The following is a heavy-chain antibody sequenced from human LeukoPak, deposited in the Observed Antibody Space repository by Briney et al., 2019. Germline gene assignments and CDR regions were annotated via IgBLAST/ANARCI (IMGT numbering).Heavy chain of an antibody. CDR1: GFTFSSYA. V-gene: IGHV3-23*01. Sequence: GGSLRLSCAASGFTFSSYAMSWLRQAPGKGLEWVSAISGSGGSTYYADSVKGRFAISRDNSKNTLYLQMNSLRAEDTAVYYCAKDLNYFDWLFDYWGQGTQVTVSS. J-gene: IGHJ4*02. D-gene: IGHD3-9*01. CDR3: AKDLNYFDWLFDY. CDR2: ISGSGGST.